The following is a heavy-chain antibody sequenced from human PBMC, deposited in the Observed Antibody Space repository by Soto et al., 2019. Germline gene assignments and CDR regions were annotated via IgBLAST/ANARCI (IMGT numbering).Heavy chain of an antibody. CDR3: ARDQGGVRGIIIMCFDY. Sequence: GGSLRLSCAASGFTIGSYSMHWVRQTPGKGLEWVALISYDGSSEFYADSVKGRFTISRDNSKNTLYLQMNSLRPEDTAVYYCARDQGGVRGIIIMCFDYWGQGNLVTVSS. CDR2: ISYDGSSE. D-gene: IGHD3-10*01. CDR1: GFTIGSYS. V-gene: IGHV3-30-3*01. J-gene: IGHJ4*02.